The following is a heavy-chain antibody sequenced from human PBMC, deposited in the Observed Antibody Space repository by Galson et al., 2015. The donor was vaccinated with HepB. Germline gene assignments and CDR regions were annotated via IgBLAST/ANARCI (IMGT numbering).Heavy chain of an antibody. J-gene: IGHJ4*02. CDR3: ARDGIAAAGRGVYYFDY. CDR2: ISSSSKYI. CDR1: GFTFSSYS. D-gene: IGHD6-13*01. Sequence: SLRLSCAASGFTFSSYSMNWVRQAPGKGLEWVSSISSSSKYIYYADSMKGRFTISRDNAKNSLYLQMNSLRAEDTAVYYCARDGIAAAGRGVYYFDYWGQGTLITVSS. V-gene: IGHV3-21*01.